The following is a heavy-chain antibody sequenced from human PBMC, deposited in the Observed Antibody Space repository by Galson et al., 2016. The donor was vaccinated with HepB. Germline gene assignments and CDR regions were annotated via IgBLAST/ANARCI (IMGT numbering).Heavy chain of an antibody. CDR2: ISSDGDNK. D-gene: IGHD2/OR15-2a*01. CDR1: GFTFSSYG. Sequence: SLRLSCAASGFTFSSYGMHWVRQAPGKGLEWVSTISSDGDNKHYLDSVKGRFTVSRDNSKNTLDLQMNSLRAEDAAVYYCTNDVGLVMFGLWGRGTLVTVSS. J-gene: IGHJ4*02. V-gene: IGHV3-33*03. CDR3: TNDVGLVMFGL.